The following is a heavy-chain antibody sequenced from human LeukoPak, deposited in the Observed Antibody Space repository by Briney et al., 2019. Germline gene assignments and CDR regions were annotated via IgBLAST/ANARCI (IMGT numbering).Heavy chain of an antibody. D-gene: IGHD2-15*01. CDR1: GGSISSYY. CDR2: IYYSGST. J-gene: IGHJ2*01. V-gene: IGHV4-59*01. Sequence: SETLSLTCTVSGGSISSYYWSWIRQPPGKGLEWIGYIYYSGSTNYNPSLKSRVTISVDTSKNQFSLKLSSVTAADTAVYYCAGRPRYCGGSCSWYFDLWGRGTLVTVSS. CDR3: AGRPRYCGGSCSWYFDL.